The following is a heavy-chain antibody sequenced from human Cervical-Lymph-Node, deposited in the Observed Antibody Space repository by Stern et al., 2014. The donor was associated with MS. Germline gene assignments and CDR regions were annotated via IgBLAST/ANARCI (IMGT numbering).Heavy chain of an antibody. D-gene: IGHD6-19*01. V-gene: IGHV2-70*04. Sequence: SGPALVKPTQTLTLTCTVSGFSLSTSEMRVTWIRQPPGKDLEGLARIDWDDAKVYSTSLQTRLHISKGHYRKQLVLTMTNMAPVDTATYYCVRSPQWLTYHDYWGQGPLVTVSS. J-gene: IGHJ4*02. CDR1: GFSLSTSEMR. CDR2: IDWDDAK. CDR3: VRSPQWLTYHDY.